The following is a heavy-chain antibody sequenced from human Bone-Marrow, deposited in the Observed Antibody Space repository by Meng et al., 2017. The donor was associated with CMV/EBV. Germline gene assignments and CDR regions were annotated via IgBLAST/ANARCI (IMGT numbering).Heavy chain of an antibody. CDR3: AKDPAEFAY. CDR1: GFTFSNYE. Sequence: GGSLRLSCVVSGFTFSNYEMDWVRQAPGKGLEWVAFIQYDGRNQYYTDSVKGRFTISRDNPKNTVYLHMNSLKPEDTAVYYCAKDPAEFAYWGQGTLVTVSS. V-gene: IGHV3-30*02. J-gene: IGHJ4*02. CDR2: IQYDGRNQ.